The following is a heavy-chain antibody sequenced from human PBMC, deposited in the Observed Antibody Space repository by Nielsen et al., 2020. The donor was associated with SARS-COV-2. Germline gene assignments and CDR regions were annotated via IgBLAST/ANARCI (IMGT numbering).Heavy chain of an antibody. V-gene: IGHV4-59*08. Sequence: SETLSLTCTVSGGSISSYYWSWIRQPPGKGLEWIGYIYYSGSTNYNPSLKSRVTISVDTSKNQFSLKLSSVTAADTAVYYCARVGYSYGFGDWFDPWGQGTLVTVSS. CDR1: GGSISSYY. CDR2: IYYSGST. J-gene: IGHJ5*02. D-gene: IGHD5-18*01. CDR3: ARVGYSYGFGDWFDP.